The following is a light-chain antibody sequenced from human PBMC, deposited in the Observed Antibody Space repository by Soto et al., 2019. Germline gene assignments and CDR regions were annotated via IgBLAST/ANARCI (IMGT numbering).Light chain of an antibody. J-gene: IGLJ1*01. Sequence: QSVLTQPASVYGSPGQSITISCTGTSSDVGGYNYVSWYQQHPGKAPKLMIYDVSNRPSGVSNRFSGSKSGNTASLTISGLQAEEEADYYCSSYTSSSTYVFGTGTKVTVL. CDR2: DVS. V-gene: IGLV2-14*01. CDR3: SSYTSSSTYV. CDR1: SSDVGGYNY.